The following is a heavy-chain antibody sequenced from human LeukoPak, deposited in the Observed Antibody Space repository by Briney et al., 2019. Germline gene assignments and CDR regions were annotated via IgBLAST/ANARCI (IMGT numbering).Heavy chain of an antibody. CDR3: ARDYVWGSYRLGFDY. V-gene: IGHV1-18*04. Sequence: ASVTVSCKASGYTFTSYYMHWVRQAPGQGLEWMGWISAYNGNTNYAQKLQGRVTMTTDTSTSTAYMELRSLRSDDTAVYYCARDYVWGSYRLGFDYWGQGTLVTVSS. CDR1: GYTFTSYY. J-gene: IGHJ4*02. CDR2: ISAYNGNT. D-gene: IGHD3-16*02.